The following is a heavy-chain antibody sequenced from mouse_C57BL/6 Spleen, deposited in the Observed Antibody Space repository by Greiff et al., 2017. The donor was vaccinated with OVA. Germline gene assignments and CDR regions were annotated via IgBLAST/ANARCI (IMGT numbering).Heavy chain of an antibody. D-gene: IGHD1-1*01. V-gene: IGHV1-69*01. J-gene: IGHJ4*01. CDR3: ASHYYGSSEDYAMDY. Sequence: QVQLQQPGAELVMPGASVKLSCKASGYTFTSYWMHWVKQRPGQGLEWIGEIDPSDSYTNYNQKFKGKSTLTVDKSSSTAYMQLSSLTSEDSAVYYCASHYYGSSEDYAMDYWGQGTSVTVSS. CDR1: GYTFTSYW. CDR2: IDPSDSYT.